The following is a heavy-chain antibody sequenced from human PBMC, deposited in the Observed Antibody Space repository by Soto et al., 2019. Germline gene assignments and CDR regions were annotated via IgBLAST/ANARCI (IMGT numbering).Heavy chain of an antibody. CDR1: GFTFSTYA. Sequence: EVQLLESGGGLVQPGGSLRLSCATSGFTFSTYAMSWVRQAPGKGLEWVSSISGSDGSTYYADSVKGRFTISRDNSKNTLYLQMNGLRAEDTAVYYCAKVVGIPGWGQGTLVTVSS. D-gene: IGHD2-21*01. V-gene: IGHV3-23*01. J-gene: IGHJ4*02. CDR3: AKVVGIPG. CDR2: ISGSDGST.